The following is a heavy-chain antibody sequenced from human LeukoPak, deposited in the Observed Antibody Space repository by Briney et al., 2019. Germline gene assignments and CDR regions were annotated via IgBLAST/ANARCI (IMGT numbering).Heavy chain of an antibody. Sequence: GASVKVSCKASGGTFSSYAISWVRQAPGQGLEWMGRIIPILGIANYAQKFQGRVTITADESTSTAYMELSSLRSEDTAVYYCASLTTQMATALRREVRWFDPWGQGTLVTVSS. CDR3: ASLTTQMATALRREVRWFDP. J-gene: IGHJ5*02. CDR1: GGTFSSYA. V-gene: IGHV1-69*04. D-gene: IGHD5-24*01. CDR2: IIPILGIA.